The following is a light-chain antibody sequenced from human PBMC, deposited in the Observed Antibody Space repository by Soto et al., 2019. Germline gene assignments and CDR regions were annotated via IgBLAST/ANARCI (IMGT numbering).Light chain of an antibody. J-gene: IGKJ1*01. Sequence: EIVLTQSPGTLSLSPGERATLSCRASQSVSNNYLAWYQQEPGQAPRLLIYGASNRATGIPDRFSGSGSGTDFTLTISRLEPEDFAVYFCQQHRTFGQGTKVDIK. CDR3: QQHRT. CDR1: QSVSNNY. V-gene: IGKV3-20*01. CDR2: GAS.